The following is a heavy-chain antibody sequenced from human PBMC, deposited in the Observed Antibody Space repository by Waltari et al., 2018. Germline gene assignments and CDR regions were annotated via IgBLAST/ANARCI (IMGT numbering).Heavy chain of an antibody. CDR1: GGSIRSYY. CDR3: ARFNDYGGKVFDY. D-gene: IGHD4-17*01. Sequence: QVQLQESGPGLVKPSDTLSLTCTVSGGSIRSYYWSWIRQPAGKGLEWIGRLYSSGSTNYKPSLTSRLTMSVDTSKNQFSLKLTSVTAADTAVYYCARFNDYGGKVFDYWGQGTLVTVSS. V-gene: IGHV4-4*07. J-gene: IGHJ4*02. CDR2: LYSSGST.